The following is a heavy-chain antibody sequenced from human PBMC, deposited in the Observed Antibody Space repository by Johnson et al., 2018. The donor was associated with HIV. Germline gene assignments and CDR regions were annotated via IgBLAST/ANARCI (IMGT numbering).Heavy chain of an antibody. J-gene: IGHJ3*02. D-gene: IGHD5-24*01. CDR2: IRYDGSNK. V-gene: IGHV3-30*02. CDR1: GFTFSSYG. CDR3: AKDGRDDLRAFDI. Sequence: QVQLVESGGGVVQPGGSLRLSCAASGFTFSSYGMHWVRQAPGKGLEWVAFIRYDGSNKYYADSVKGRFTISRDNSKNTLYLQMNSLRAEDTAVYYCAKDGRDDLRAFDIWGQGTMVTVSS.